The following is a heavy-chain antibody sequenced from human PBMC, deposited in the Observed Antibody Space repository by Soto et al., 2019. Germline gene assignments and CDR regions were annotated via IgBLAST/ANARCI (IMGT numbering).Heavy chain of an antibody. Sequence: SETLSLTCAVYGGSFSGYYWSWIRQPPGKGLEWIGEINHSGSTNYNPSLKSRVTISVDTSENQFSLKLSSVTAADTAVYYCASGKLLYDYWGQGTLVTVSS. CDR3: ASGKLLYDY. CDR1: GGSFSGYY. J-gene: IGHJ4*02. CDR2: INHSGST. V-gene: IGHV4-34*01.